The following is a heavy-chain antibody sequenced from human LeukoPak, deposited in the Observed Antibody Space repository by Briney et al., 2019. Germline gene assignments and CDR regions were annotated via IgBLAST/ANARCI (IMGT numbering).Heavy chain of an antibody. D-gene: IGHD6-19*01. CDR2: ISAYKGNT. V-gene: IGHV1-18*04. CDR1: GYTFTSCG. J-gene: IGHJ4*02. CDR3: ARPIAVAGTLYFDY. Sequence: ASVKVSCKASGYTFTSCGISWVRQAPGQGLEWMGWISAYKGNTNYAQKLQGRVTMTTDTSTSTAYMELRSLRSDDTAVYYCARPIAVAGTLYFDYWGQGALVTVSS.